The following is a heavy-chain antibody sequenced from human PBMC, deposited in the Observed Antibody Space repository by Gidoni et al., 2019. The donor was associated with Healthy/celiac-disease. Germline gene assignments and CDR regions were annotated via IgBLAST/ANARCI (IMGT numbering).Heavy chain of an antibody. CDR3: ARGLRTERQGTVLRFLEWLPRAYFDY. V-gene: IGHV1-69*01. D-gene: IGHD3-3*01. CDR2: IILIFGTA. J-gene: IGHJ4*02. Sequence: QVQLVPSGAEVTKPGSSVKVSCKASGGTCSTHAISRVRQGPGQGLEWMGGIILIFGTANYAQKFQGRVTITADESTSTAYMALSSLRSEDTAVYYCARGLRTERQGTVLRFLEWLPRAYFDYWGQGTLVTVSS. CDR1: GGTCSTHA.